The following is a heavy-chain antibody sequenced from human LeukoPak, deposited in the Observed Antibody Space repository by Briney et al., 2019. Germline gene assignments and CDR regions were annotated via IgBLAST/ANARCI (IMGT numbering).Heavy chain of an antibody. CDR2: IIPILGIA. V-gene: IGHV1-69*04. J-gene: IGHJ4*02. D-gene: IGHD6-13*01. Sequence: SVKVSCKASGGTFSSCAISWVRQAPGQGLEWMGRIIPILGIANYAQKFQGRVTITADKSTSTAYMELSSLRSEDTAVYYCARGHAAAGQPPFYYWGQGTLVTVSS. CDR1: GGTFSSCA. CDR3: ARGHAAAGQPPFYY.